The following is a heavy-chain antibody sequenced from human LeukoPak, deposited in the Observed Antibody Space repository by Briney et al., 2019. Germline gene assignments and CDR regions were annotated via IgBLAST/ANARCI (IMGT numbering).Heavy chain of an antibody. D-gene: IGHD3-10*01. V-gene: IGHV1-18*01. CDR3: AKDLNLRWLWFGESDYYYYYMDV. CDR2: ISAYNGNT. J-gene: IGHJ6*03. CDR1: GYTFTSYG. Sequence: GASVKVSCKASGYTFTSYGISWVRHAPGQGLEWMGWISAYNGNTNYAQKLQGRVTMTTDTSTSTAYMELRSLRSDDTAVYYCAKDLNLRWLWFGESDYYYYYMDVWGKGTTVTVSS.